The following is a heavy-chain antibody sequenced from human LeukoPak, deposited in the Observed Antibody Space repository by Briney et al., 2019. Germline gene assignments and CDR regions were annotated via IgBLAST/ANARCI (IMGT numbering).Heavy chain of an antibody. J-gene: IGHJ4*02. CDR1: GFTFSSYS. CDR2: ISSSSSYI. V-gene: IGHV3-21*04. D-gene: IGHD6-19*01. CDR3: ASSPPGYSSGWYGAFDY. Sequence: GGSLRLSCAASGFTFSSYSMNWVRQAPGKGLEWVSSISSSSSYIYYADSVKGRFTISRDNSKNTLYLQVNSLRAEDTAVYYCASSPPGYSSGWYGAFDYWGQGTLVTVSS.